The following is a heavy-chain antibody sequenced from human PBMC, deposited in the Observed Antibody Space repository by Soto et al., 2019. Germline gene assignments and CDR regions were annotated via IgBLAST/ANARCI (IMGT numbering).Heavy chain of an antibody. J-gene: IGHJ5*02. Sequence: QVQLVQSGAEVKKPGASVKVSCKASGYTFTSYAMHWVRQATGQRLEWMGWINAGNGNTKYSQTFQGRVTITRDTPASTAYMELSRLRSEDTAVYYCARDRRIAPLGARWCAPCGQGTLVTVSS. CDR1: GYTFTSYA. CDR3: ARDRRIAPLGARWCAP. D-gene: IGHD3-16*01. CDR2: INAGNGNT. V-gene: IGHV1-3*01.